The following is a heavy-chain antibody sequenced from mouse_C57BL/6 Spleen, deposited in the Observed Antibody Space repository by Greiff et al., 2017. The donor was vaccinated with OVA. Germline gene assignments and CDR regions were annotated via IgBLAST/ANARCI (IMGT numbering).Heavy chain of an antibody. D-gene: IGHD3-2*02. CDR3: ARSKLRLQYFDG. V-gene: IGHV1-53*01. CDR2: INPSNGGT. CDR1: GYTFTSYW. Sequence: QVQLQQPGTELVKPGASVTLSCKASGYTFTSYWMHWVKQRPGQGLEWIGNINPSNGGTNYNEKFKSKATLTVDKSSSTAYMQLSNLTSEDSAVYDCARSKLRLQYFDGWGEGTTLTVSS. J-gene: IGHJ2*01.